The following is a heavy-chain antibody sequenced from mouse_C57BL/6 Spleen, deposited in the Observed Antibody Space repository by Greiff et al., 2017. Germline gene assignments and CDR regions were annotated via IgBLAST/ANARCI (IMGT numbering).Heavy chain of an antibody. CDR3: ARPLYYGSSPYAMDY. Sequence: QVQLQQPGAELVMPGASVKLSCKASGYTFTSYWMHWVKQRPGQGLEWIGEIVPSDSYTNYNQKFKGKSTLTVDKSSSTAYMQLSSLTSEDSAVYYCARPLYYGSSPYAMDYWGQGTSVTVSS. J-gene: IGHJ4*01. V-gene: IGHV1-69*01. CDR1: GYTFTSYW. D-gene: IGHD1-1*01. CDR2: IVPSDSYT.